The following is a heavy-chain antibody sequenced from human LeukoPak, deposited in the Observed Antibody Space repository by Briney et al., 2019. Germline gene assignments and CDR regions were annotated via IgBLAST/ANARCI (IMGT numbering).Heavy chain of an antibody. CDR3: ARHVRPEGYPDAFDI. V-gene: IGHV4-39*01. CDR1: GGSISSSSYY. Sequence: PSQTLSLTCTVSGGSISSSSYYWGWIRQPPGKGLEWIGSIYYSGSTYYNPSLKSRVTISVDTSKNQFSLKLSSVTAADTAVYYCARHVRPEGYPDAFDIWGQGTMVTVSS. CDR2: IYYSGST. J-gene: IGHJ3*02. D-gene: IGHD5-12*01.